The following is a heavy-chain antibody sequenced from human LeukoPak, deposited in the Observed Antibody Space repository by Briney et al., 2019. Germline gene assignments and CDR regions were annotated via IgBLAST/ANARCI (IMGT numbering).Heavy chain of an antibody. Sequence: ASVKVSCKASGYTFTSYAMHWVRQAPGQRLEWMGWINAGNGNTKYSQKFQGRVTITRDTSASTAYMELSSLRSEDMAVYYCARDGGYSYGLGLKTYYYYGMDVWGQGTTVTVSS. CDR2: INAGNGNT. D-gene: IGHD5-18*01. CDR1: GYTFTSYA. V-gene: IGHV1-3*01. J-gene: IGHJ6*02. CDR3: ARDGGYSYGLGLKTYYYYGMDV.